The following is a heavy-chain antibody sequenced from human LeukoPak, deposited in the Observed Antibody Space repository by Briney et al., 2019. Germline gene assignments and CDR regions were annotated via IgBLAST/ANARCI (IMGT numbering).Heavy chain of an antibody. CDR2: ISYDGSNK. CDR1: GFTFSSYG. V-gene: IGHV3-30*03. Sequence: AGRSLRLSCAASGFTFSSYGMHWVRQAPGKGLEWVAVISYDGSNKYYADSVKGRFTISRDNSKNTLYLQMNSLRAKDTAVYYCARGSRFDYWGRGTLVTVSS. D-gene: IGHD3-10*01. CDR3: ARGSRFDY. J-gene: IGHJ4*02.